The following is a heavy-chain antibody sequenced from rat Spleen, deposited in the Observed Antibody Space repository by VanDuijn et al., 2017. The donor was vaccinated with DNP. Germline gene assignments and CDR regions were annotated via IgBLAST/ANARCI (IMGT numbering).Heavy chain of an antibody. Sequence: EVQLQESGPGLVKPSQSLSHTCSVTLYSITSNYWGWIGKFPGSKMEWMGYISYSGSTNYNPSLKSRISITRDTSKNQFFLQLNSVNTEDTATYYCARWNYYGYNGFDYWGQGVMVTVSS. CDR3: ARWNYYGYNGFDY. CDR2: ISYSGST. J-gene: IGHJ2*01. V-gene: IGHV3-1*01. D-gene: IGHD1-9*01. CDR1: LYSITSNY.